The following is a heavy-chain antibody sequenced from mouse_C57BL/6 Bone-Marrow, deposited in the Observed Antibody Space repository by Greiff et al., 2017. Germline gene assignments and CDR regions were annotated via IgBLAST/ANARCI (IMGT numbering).Heavy chain of an antibody. J-gene: IGHJ2*01. CDR1: GFSLTSYG. V-gene: IGHV2-5*01. Sequence: QVQLQQSGPGLVQPSQSLSITCTVSGFSLTSYGVHWVRQSPGKGLEWLGVIWRGGSTDYNAAFMSRLSITKDNSKSQVFFKMNSLQADDTAIYYCAKNSDYSIYYFDYWGKGTTLTVSS. CDR2: IWRGGST. CDR3: AKNSDYSIYYFDY. D-gene: IGHD2-5*01.